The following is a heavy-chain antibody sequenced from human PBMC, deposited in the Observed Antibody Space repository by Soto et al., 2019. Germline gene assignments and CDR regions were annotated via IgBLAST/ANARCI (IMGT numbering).Heavy chain of an antibody. V-gene: IGHV3-23*01. Sequence: GGSLRLSCAASGFTFSSYAMSWVRQAPGKGLEWVSAISGSGGSTYYADSVKGRFTISRDNSKNTLYLQMNSLRAEDTAVYYCAKPLAGAAATYCPFDYWGQGTLVTVSS. CDR1: GFTFSSYA. D-gene: IGHD6-13*01. CDR3: AKPLAGAAATYCPFDY. CDR2: ISGSGGST. J-gene: IGHJ4*02.